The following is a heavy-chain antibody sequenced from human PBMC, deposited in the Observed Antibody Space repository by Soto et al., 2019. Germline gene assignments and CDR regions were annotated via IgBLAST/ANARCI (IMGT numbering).Heavy chain of an antibody. Sequence: SETLSLTCTVSGGSISSGGYYWSWIRQHPGKGLEWIGYIYYSGSTYYNPSLKSRVTISVDTSKNQFSLKLSSVTAADTAVYYCAREAAAGTKWFDPWGQGTLVTVSS. CDR2: IYYSGST. CDR3: AREAAAGTKWFDP. J-gene: IGHJ5*02. V-gene: IGHV4-31*03. D-gene: IGHD6-13*01. CDR1: GGSISSGGYY.